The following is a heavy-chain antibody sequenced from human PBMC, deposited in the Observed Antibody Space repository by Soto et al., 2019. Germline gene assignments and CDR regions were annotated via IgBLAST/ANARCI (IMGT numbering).Heavy chain of an antibody. J-gene: IGHJ6*03. D-gene: IGHD7-27*01. CDR3: ARDLSWGSNWYYYMDV. CDR1: GFILSDCA. V-gene: IGHV3-48*01. Sequence: EVQLVESGGGVVQPGGSLRLSCATSGFILSDCAMNWVRQAPGKGLEWVSYMSSSSSVIDYADSVKGRFTVSRDNARNSLYLQMNSLRAEDTAVYYCARDLSWGSNWYYYMDVWGKGTTVTVSS. CDR2: MSSSSSVI.